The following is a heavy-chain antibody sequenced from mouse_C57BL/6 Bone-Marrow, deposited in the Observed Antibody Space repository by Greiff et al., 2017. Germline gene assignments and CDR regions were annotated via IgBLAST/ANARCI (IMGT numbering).Heavy chain of an antibody. V-gene: IGHV1-54*01. CDR2: INPGSGGT. CDR3: AREEENYYGSSPLFAY. D-gene: IGHD1-1*01. Sequence: QVQLQQSGAELVRPGTSVTVSCKASGYAFTNYLIEWVKQRPGQGLEWIGVINPGSGGTNYNEKFKGKATLTADKSSSTAYMQLSRLTSEDSAVYFCAREEENYYGSSPLFAYWGQGTLVTVSA. J-gene: IGHJ3*01. CDR1: GYAFTNYL.